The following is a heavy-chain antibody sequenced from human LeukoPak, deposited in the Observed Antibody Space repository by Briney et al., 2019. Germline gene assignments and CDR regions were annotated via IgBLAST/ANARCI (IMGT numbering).Heavy chain of an antibody. CDR1: GYTFTSYG. D-gene: IGHD3-10*01. V-gene: IGHV1-18*01. J-gene: IGHJ6*02. CDR2: INTYNGNT. CDR3: ARDAPGLAYYYGLDV. Sequence: GASVKVSCKASGYTFTSYGISWVRQAPGQGREWMGWINTYNGNTHYAQKLQGRVTMTTDTATSTAYMELRSLRSDDTAAYYCARDAPGLAYYYGLDVWGQGTTVTVSS.